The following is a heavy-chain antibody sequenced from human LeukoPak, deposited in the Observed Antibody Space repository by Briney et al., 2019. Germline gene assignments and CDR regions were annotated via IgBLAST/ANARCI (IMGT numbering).Heavy chain of an antibody. CDR3: ARGASSSWYDDAFDI. J-gene: IGHJ3*02. Sequence: RASVKVSCKASGYTFTSYGISWVRQAPGQGLEWIGWISAYNGNTNYAQKLQGRVTMTTDTSTSTAYMELRSLRSDDTAVYYCARGASSSWYDDAFDIWGQGTMVTVSS. D-gene: IGHD6-13*01. V-gene: IGHV1-18*01. CDR2: ISAYNGNT. CDR1: GYTFTSYG.